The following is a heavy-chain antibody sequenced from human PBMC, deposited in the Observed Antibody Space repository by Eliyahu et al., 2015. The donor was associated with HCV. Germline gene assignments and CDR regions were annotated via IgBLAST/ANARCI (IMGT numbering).Heavy chain of an antibody. CDR3: ARDNPAPMMIGPGYHVLDV. CDR2: ISAYSGNT. D-gene: IGHD3-22*01. Sequence: QVHLVQSGGEVKXPGASLNISCKASGYTXSKXGMSXVRXAPGQGLAWMGWISAYSGNTDYAQKFQGRVTMTTDLSTNTVFMELRSLRSDDTAVYYCARDNPAPMMIGPGYHVLDVWGQGTTVTVSS. J-gene: IGHJ6*02. V-gene: IGHV1-18*01. CDR1: GYTXSKXG.